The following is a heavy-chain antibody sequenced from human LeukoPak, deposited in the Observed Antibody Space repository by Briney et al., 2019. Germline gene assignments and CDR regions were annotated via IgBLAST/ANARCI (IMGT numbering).Heavy chain of an antibody. CDR1: GFTFSSYS. Sequence: GGSLRLSCAASGFTFSSYSMNWVRQAPGKGLEWVSSISSSSSYVYYADSVKGRFTISRGNSKNTLYLQMNSLRAEDTAVYYCAKRYDSGTFDYWGQGTLVTVSS. V-gene: IGHV3-21*04. J-gene: IGHJ4*02. CDR2: ISSSSSYV. D-gene: IGHD3-10*01. CDR3: AKRYDSGTFDY.